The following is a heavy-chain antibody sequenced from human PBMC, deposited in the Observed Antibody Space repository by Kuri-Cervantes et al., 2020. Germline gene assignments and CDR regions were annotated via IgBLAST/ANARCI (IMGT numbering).Heavy chain of an antibody. CDR3: ASHMVNGSGWYVRRVSYFDY. Sequence: GESLKISCAASGFTFSSYSMNWVRQAPGKGLEWVSYISSSSSTIYYADSVKGRFTISRDNAKNSLYLQMNSLRDEDTAVYYCASHMVNGSGWYVRRVSYFDYWGQGTLVTVSS. V-gene: IGHV3-48*02. CDR1: GFTFSSYS. CDR2: ISSSSSTI. J-gene: IGHJ4*02. D-gene: IGHD6-19*01.